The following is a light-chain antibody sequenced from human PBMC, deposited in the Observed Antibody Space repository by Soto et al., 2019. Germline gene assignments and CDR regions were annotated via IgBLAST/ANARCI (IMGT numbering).Light chain of an antibody. J-gene: IGKJ2*01. CDR2: DAS. CDR3: QQYRSYSS. Sequence: DIQMTQSPSTLSASVGDRLTISCRASQGIDTWLAWYQQKPGKAPKLLIYDASSLDSGVPSRFSGSGSGTEFTLTISSLQPDDFATYYCQQYRSYSSFGQGTKVEIK. CDR1: QGIDTW. V-gene: IGKV1-5*01.